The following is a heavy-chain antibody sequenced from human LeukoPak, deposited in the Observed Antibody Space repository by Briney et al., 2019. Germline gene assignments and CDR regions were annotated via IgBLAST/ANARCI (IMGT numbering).Heavy chain of an antibody. Sequence: GGSLRLSCAASGFTFDDYAMHWVRQAPGKGLEWVSGISWNSGSMDYADSVKGRFTISRDNAKNSLYLQMNSLRAEDTAVYYCARERSGGSCYDYWGQGTLVTVSS. V-gene: IGHV3-9*01. CDR2: ISWNSGSM. CDR3: ARERSGGSCYDY. CDR1: GFTFDDYA. D-gene: IGHD2-15*01. J-gene: IGHJ4*02.